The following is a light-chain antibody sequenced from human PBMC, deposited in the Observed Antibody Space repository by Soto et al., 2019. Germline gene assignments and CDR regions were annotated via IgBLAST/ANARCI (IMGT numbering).Light chain of an antibody. CDR3: QQSYSTLRT. V-gene: IGKV1-39*01. CDR2: AAS. CDR1: QSSSSY. J-gene: IGKJ1*01. Sequence: DIQMTQSPSSLSASVGDRVTITCRASQSSSSYLNWYQQKPGKAPKLLIYAASILQSGVPSRFSGSGSGTDFTLTISSLQPEDFATYYCQQSYSTLRTFGQGAKVEIK.